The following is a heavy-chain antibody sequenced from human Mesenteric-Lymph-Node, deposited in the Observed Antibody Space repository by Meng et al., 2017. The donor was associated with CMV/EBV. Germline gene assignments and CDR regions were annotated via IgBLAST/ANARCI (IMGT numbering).Heavy chain of an antibody. CDR3: ARAGVYSSSWLYFDY. J-gene: IGHJ4*02. Sequence: GSLRLSCSVSGASISNYFWSWIRRPPGKGLEWIGYSYYTGSTNYNPSLKSRVTISVDTSKNQFSLKVNSVTAADTAVYYCARAGVYSSSWLYFDYWGQGTLVTVSS. CDR1: GASISNYF. D-gene: IGHD6-13*01. CDR2: SYYTGST. V-gene: IGHV4-59*01.